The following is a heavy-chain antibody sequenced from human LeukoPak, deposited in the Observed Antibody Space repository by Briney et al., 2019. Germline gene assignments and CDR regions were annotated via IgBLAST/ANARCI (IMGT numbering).Heavy chain of an antibody. D-gene: IGHD2/OR15-2a*01. CDR3: ARQGGTYFPHFDV. V-gene: IGHV4-59*08. J-gene: IGHJ4*02. Sequence: PSETLSLTCTVSGGSISGDYWSWIRQSPGKALELIGYIYFPGHTNYKPSLRSRVTISGDTSKNAFSLTLNSVTAADTAIYYCARQGGTYFPHFDVWGPGTLVTVSS. CDR2: IYFPGHT. CDR1: GGSISGDY.